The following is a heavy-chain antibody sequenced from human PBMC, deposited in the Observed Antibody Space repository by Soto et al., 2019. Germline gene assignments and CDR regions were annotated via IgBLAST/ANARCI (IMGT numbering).Heavy chain of an antibody. CDR1: GFTFSDYY. CDR2: VSSSGSTI. Sequence: PGGSLRLSCAASGFTFSDYYMSWIRQAPGKGLEWVSYVSSSGSTIYYADSVKGRLTISRDNAKNSLYLQMNSLRAEDTAVYYCARDRYYYDSSGYYRFLDYWGQGTLVTVSS. J-gene: IGHJ4*02. V-gene: IGHV3-11*01. CDR3: ARDRYYYDSSGYYRFLDY. D-gene: IGHD3-22*01.